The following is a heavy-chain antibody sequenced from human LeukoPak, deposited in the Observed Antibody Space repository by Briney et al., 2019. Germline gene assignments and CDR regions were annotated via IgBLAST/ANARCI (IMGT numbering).Heavy chain of an antibody. CDR3: ARSLSTAGIDY. CDR2: IYQSGST. V-gene: IGHV4-38-2*01. D-gene: IGHD2-2*01. Sequence: SETLSLTCAVSGYSITTGRYWVWIRLPPGKGLEWIGSIYQSGSTYYNPSLKSRVTISVDTSKNQFSLKLRSVTAADTAVYYCARSLSTAGIDYWGQGTLVTVSS. CDR1: GYSITTGRY. J-gene: IGHJ4*02.